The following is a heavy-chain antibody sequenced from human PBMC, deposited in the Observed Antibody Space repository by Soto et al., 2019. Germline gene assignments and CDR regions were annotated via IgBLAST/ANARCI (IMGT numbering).Heavy chain of an antibody. D-gene: IGHD6-6*01. CDR3: ARGWGIAARPRNDY. J-gene: IGHJ4*02. V-gene: IGHV4-61*01. Sequence: SETQSLSCTVSVGSLISVSYYWSCVLEPPGKGLGWIVYIYYSGITNYNPSLKSRVTISVDTSKNQFSLKLSSVTAADTAVYYCARGWGIAARPRNDYWGQGTLVTVSS. CDR2: IYYSGIT. CDR1: VGSLISVSYY.